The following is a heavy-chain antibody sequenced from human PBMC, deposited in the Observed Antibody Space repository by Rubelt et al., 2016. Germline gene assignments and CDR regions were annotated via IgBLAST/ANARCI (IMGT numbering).Heavy chain of an antibody. D-gene: IGHD2-21*02. Sequence: EFGGGVVQPGRSLRLSCAASGFTFSSYGMHWVRQAPGKGLEWVAVIWYDGSNKYYADSVKGRFTISRDNSKNTLYLQMNSLRAGDTAVYYCTIADLMTASDSWGQGTLVTVSS. CDR3: TIADLMTASDS. CDR2: IWYDGSNK. J-gene: IGHJ4*02. V-gene: IGHV3-33*08. CDR1: GFTFSSYG.